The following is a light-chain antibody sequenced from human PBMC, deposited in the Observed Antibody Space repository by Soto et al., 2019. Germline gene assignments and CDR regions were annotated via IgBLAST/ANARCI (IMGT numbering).Light chain of an antibody. Sequence: QSALTQPPSASGSPGQSVTISCTGTSSDVGGYNYVSWYQQHPGKAPKLMIYDVNNRPSGVSHRFSGSKSGNTASLTISGLQSEDEADYFCTSYTGSNTLEVFGPGTKVTVL. J-gene: IGLJ1*01. CDR2: DVN. CDR3: TSYTGSNTLEV. V-gene: IGLV2-14*03. CDR1: SSDVGGYNY.